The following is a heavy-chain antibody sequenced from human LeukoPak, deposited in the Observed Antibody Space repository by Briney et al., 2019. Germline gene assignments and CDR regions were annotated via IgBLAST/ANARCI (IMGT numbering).Heavy chain of an antibody. J-gene: IGHJ4*02. V-gene: IGHV4-59*01. CDR2: IYYSGST. Sequence: SETLSLTCTVSGGSISSYYWSWIRQPPGKGLEWIGYIYYSGSTNYNPSLKSRVTISVDTSKNQFSLKLSSVTAADTAVYYCARVRAARLEYWGQGTLVTVSS. D-gene: IGHD6-6*01. CDR3: ARVRAARLEY. CDR1: GGSISSYY.